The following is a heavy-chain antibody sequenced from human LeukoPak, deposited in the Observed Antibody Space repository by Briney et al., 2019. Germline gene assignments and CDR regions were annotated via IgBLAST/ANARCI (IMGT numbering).Heavy chain of an antibody. D-gene: IGHD3-16*01. CDR1: GGSISSYY. J-gene: IGHJ4*02. CDR3: ARHWGAHYDY. V-gene: IGHV4-59*08. Sequence: SETLSLTCTVAGGSISSYYWSWIRQPPGKGLEWIGYIYYSGSTNYNPSLKSRVTISVDTSKNQFSLKLSSVTAADTAIYYCARHWGAHYDYWGQGTLVTVSS. CDR2: IYYSGST.